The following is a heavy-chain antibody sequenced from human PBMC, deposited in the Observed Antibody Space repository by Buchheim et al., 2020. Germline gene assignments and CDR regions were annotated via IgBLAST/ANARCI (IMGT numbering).Heavy chain of an antibody. J-gene: IGHJ6*02. CDR1: GFTFSSYA. CDR3: ANARFGSTVYGMDV. CDR2: ISGSGGST. V-gene: IGHV3-23*01. D-gene: IGHD3-10*01. Sequence: EAQLLESGGGLVQPGGSLRLSCAASGFTFSSYAMSWVRQAPGKGLEWVSAISGSGGSTYYADSVKGRFTIPRENSKNPMYLQMNSLRSDDTAVYFCANARFGSTVYGMDVWGQGTT.